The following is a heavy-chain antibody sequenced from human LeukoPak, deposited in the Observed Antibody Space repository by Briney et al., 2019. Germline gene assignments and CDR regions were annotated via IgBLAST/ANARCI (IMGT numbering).Heavy chain of an antibody. D-gene: IGHD3-22*01. Sequence: GRSLRLSCAASGFTFDDYAMHWVRQAPGKGLEWVSGISWNSGSIGYADSVKGRFTISRDNAKNSLYLQMNSLRAEDMALYYCAKDTDSSGFAPSFDYWGQGTLVTVSS. CDR3: AKDTDSSGFAPSFDY. J-gene: IGHJ4*02. V-gene: IGHV3-9*03. CDR2: ISWNSGSI. CDR1: GFTFDDYA.